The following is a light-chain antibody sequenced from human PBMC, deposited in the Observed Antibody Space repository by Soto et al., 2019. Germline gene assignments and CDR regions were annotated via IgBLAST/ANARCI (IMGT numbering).Light chain of an antibody. Sequence: QSALTQPPSVSAAPGQTVTIACSGSTSNIGHNFVSWYQQFPGAAPQLIIYDNDKRPSGVPDRFSGSKSGASSTLAISGLQTGDEADYYCGSWDTSLGAGLVFGVGTKLTVL. V-gene: IGLV1-51*01. CDR1: TSNIGHNF. CDR2: DND. J-gene: IGLJ2*01. CDR3: GSWDTSLGAGLV.